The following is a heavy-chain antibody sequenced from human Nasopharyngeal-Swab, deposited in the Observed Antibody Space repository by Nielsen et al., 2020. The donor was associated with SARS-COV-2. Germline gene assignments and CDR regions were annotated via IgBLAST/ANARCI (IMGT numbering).Heavy chain of an antibody. D-gene: IGHD4-17*01. V-gene: IGHV3-11*05. CDR3: ARGTATGWFDP. J-gene: IGHJ5*02. CDR1: GFTFSDYY. CDR2: ISSSSSYT. Sequence: GGSLTLSCAASGFTFSDYYMSWIRQAPGKGLEWVSYISSSSSYTNYADSVKGRFTISRDNAKNSLYLQMNSLRAEDTAVYYCARGTATGWFDPWGQGTLVTVSS.